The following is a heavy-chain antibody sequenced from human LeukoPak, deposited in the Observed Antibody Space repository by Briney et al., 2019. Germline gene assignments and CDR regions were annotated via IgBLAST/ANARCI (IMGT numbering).Heavy chain of an antibody. V-gene: IGHV1-46*01. CDR1: GYTFTSYY. Sequence: ASVKVSCKASGYTFTSYYMHWVRQAPGQGLEWMGIINPSGGSTSYAQKFQGRVTMTRDTSTSIVYMELSSLRSEDTAVYYCARVNDSSGYWTDYFDYWGLGTLVTVSS. J-gene: IGHJ4*02. D-gene: IGHD3-22*01. CDR2: INPSGGST. CDR3: ARVNDSSGYWTDYFDY.